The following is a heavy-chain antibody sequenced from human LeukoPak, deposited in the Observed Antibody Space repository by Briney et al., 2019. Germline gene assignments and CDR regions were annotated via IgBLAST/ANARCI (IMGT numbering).Heavy chain of an antibody. Sequence: GGSLRLSCAASGFTFSSYWMHWVRQAPGKGLVWVSRINSDGSRTSHADSVKGQFTISRDNAKTSLYLQMNSLRAEDTAVYYCARDLSGVTGYTYGRGIDYWGQGTLVTVSS. J-gene: IGHJ4*02. CDR3: ARDLSGVTGYTYGRGIDY. CDR2: INSDGSRT. D-gene: IGHD5-18*01. CDR1: GFTFSSYW. V-gene: IGHV3-74*01.